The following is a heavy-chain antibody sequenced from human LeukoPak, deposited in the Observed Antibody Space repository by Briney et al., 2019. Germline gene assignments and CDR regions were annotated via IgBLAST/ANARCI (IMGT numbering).Heavy chain of an antibody. D-gene: IGHD6-19*01. CDR1: GYTFTSYA. CDR2: INTSTGNP. J-gene: IGHJ6*03. Sequence: ASVKVSCKASGYTFTSYAMNWVRQAPGQGLEWMGWINTSTGNPTYAQGFTGRFVFSLDTSVSTAYLQISSLKAEDTAIYYCARKRSAYSSGWFDDYYYYMEVWGKGTTVTVSS. CDR3: ARKRSAYSSGWFDDYYYYMEV. V-gene: IGHV7-4-1*02.